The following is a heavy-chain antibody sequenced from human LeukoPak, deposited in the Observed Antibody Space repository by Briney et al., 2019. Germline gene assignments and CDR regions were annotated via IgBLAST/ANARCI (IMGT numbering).Heavy chain of an antibody. CDR1: GYSFTSYW. CDR3: ARSRDPDYYDSSGYYPNWFDP. D-gene: IGHD3-22*01. V-gene: IGHV5-51*01. Sequence: PGESLKISCKGSGYSFTSYWIGWVRQMPGKGLEWMGIIYPGDSDTRYSPSFQGQVTISADKSISTAYLQWSSLKASDTAMYYCARSRDPDYYDSSGYYPNWFDPWGQGTLVTVSS. CDR2: IYPGDSDT. J-gene: IGHJ5*02.